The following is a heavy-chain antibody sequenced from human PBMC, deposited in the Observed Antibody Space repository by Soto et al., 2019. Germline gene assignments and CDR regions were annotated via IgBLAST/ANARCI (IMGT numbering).Heavy chain of an antibody. D-gene: IGHD3-22*01. J-gene: IGHJ5*02. V-gene: IGHV4-31*03. CDR2: IYYSGST. CDR3: ATGRLKTYYYDSSGYYPPNWFDP. Sequence: QVQLQESGPGLVKPSQTLSLTCTVSGGSISSGGYYWSWIRQHPGKGLEWIGYIYYSGSTYYNPSLTSRVTISVDTSKNQFSLKLSSVTAADTAVYYCATGRLKTYYYDSSGYYPPNWFDPWGQGTLVTVSS. CDR1: GGSISSGGYY.